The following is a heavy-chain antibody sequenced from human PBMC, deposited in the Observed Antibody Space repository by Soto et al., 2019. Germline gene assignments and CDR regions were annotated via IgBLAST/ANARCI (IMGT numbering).Heavy chain of an antibody. J-gene: IGHJ4*02. CDR3: ARHGVAAGFYLDN. Sequence: GGSLRLSCAASGFVFRSYWISWVRQAPGKGLEWVANINQDGIEKYYVDSVRGRFIISRDNAENSLYLQMNSLRAEDTALYYCARHGVAAGFYLDNWVQGTLVTVSS. CDR1: GFVFRSYW. V-gene: IGHV3-7*01. CDR2: INQDGIEK. D-gene: IGHD6-19*01.